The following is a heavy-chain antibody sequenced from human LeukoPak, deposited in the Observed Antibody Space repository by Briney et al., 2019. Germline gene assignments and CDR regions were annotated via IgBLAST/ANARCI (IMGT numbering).Heavy chain of an antibody. J-gene: IGHJ1*01. CDR3: XXXXXITIFXVVTSFEYYQH. Sequence: GGSLRLSCAASGFTFSDYAMSWVRQAPGKGLEWVSAISGSGGSTYYADSVKGRFTISRDNSKNTLYLQMNSLRAEDTAIYYXXXXXXITIFXVVTSFEYYQHXGQGTLVTVSS. D-gene: IGHD3-3*01. CDR1: GFTFSDYA. V-gene: IGHV3-23*01. CDR2: ISGSGGST.